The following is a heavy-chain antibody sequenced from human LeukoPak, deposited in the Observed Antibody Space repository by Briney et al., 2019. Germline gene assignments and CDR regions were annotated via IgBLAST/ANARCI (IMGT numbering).Heavy chain of an antibody. V-gene: IGHV1-18*01. CDR3: ARDGNRRMYYYDKVGDY. CDR2: ISAYNGNT. Sequence: ASVKVSCKASGYTFTSYGISWVRQAPGQGLEWMGWISAYNGNTNYAQKLQGRVTMTTDTPTSTAYMELRSLRSDDTAVYYCARDGNRRMYYYDKVGDYWGQGTLVTVSS. J-gene: IGHJ4*02. D-gene: IGHD3-22*01. CDR1: GYTFTSYG.